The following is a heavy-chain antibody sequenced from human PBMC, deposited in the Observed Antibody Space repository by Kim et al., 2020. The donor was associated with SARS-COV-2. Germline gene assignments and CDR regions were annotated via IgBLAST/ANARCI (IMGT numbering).Heavy chain of an antibody. CDR1: GFTFSFYW. D-gene: IGHD2-2*01. J-gene: IGHJ4*02. CDR3: AREGCSSTSCYSPDY. V-gene: IGHV3-7*01. Sequence: GGSLRLSCAASGFTFSFYWMSWVRQAPGKGLEWVAKIKQDGSEKYYVDSVKGRFTISRDNAKNSLYLQMNSLRAEDTAVYYCAREGCSSTSCYSPDYWGQGTLVTVSS. CDR2: IKQDGSEK.